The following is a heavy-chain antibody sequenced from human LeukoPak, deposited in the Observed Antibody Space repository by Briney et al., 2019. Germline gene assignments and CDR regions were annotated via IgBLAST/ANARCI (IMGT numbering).Heavy chain of an antibody. CDR2: IKQDGSEK. CDR1: GFTFSSYW. Sequence: PGGSLRLSCAASGFTFSSYWMSWVRQAPGKGLGWVANIKQDGSEKYYVDSVKGRFTISRDNAKNSLYLQMNSLRAEDTAVYYCARIDLGYCSSTSCPQSVAFDIWGQGTMVTVSS. V-gene: IGHV3-7*03. CDR3: ARIDLGYCSSTSCPQSVAFDI. D-gene: IGHD2-2*01. J-gene: IGHJ3*02.